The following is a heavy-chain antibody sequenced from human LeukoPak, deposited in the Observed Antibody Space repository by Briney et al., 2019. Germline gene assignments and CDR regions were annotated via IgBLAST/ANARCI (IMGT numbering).Heavy chain of an antibody. J-gene: IGHJ3*02. CDR1: GFSLSAYI. CDR2: MSKDGRSE. V-gene: IGHV3-30*04. Sequence: PGGSLRLSCTASGFSLSAYIIHWVRQAPGKGLEWLAVMSKDGRSEYYADSVKGRFTISRDKSKNTVYLLMSSLRAEDTAMYYCARETTTAVDDAFDIWGQGTMVTVSS. D-gene: IGHD4-11*01. CDR3: ARETTTAVDDAFDI.